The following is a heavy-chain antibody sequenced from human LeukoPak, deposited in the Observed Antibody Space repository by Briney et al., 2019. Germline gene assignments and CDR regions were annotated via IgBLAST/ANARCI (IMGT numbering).Heavy chain of an antibody. CDR2: IHPGDSNT. D-gene: IGHD1-26*01. Sequence: GESLKISCKASGYSFTSYWIGWVRQMPGKGLEWMGIIHPGDSNTRYSPSFQGQVTISAGKSISSAYLQWSSLKASDTAMYYCTRRESIVGATTFDYWGQGTLVTVSS. J-gene: IGHJ4*02. CDR3: TRRESIVGATTFDY. V-gene: IGHV5-51*01. CDR1: GYSFTSYW.